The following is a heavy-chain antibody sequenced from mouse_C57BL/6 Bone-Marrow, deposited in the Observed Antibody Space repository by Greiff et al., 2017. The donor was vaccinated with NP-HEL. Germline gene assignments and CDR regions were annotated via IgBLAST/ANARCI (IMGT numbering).Heavy chain of an antibody. CDR2: IYPGGGYT. V-gene: IGHV1-63*01. Sequence: VQLQQSGAELVRPGTSVKMSCKASGYTFTNYWIGCAKQRPGHGLEWIGDIYPGGGYTNYNEKFKGKATLTADKSSSTAYMQFSSLTSEDSAIYYCAREGLRNAMDYWGQGTSVTVSS. CDR1: GYTFTNYW. J-gene: IGHJ4*01. D-gene: IGHD2-4*01. CDR3: AREGLRNAMDY.